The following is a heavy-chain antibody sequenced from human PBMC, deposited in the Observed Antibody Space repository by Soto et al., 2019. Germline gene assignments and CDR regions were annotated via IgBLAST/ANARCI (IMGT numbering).Heavy chain of an antibody. CDR1: GYSFTSYW. Sequence: PGESLKISCKGSGYSFTSYWIGWVRQMPGKGLEWMGIIYPGDSDTRYSPSFQGQVTISADKSISTAYLQWSSLKASDTAMYYCARQIDILTGWDYYYGMDVWGQGTTVTVS. D-gene: IGHD3-9*01. CDR2: IYPGDSDT. J-gene: IGHJ6*02. CDR3: ARQIDILTGWDYYYGMDV. V-gene: IGHV5-51*01.